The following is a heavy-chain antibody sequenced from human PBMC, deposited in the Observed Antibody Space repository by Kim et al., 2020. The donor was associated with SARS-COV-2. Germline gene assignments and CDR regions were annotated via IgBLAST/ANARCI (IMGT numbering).Heavy chain of an antibody. CDR1: GFTFSSYS. CDR2: ISSSSSYI. Sequence: GGSLRLSCAASGFTFSSYSMNWVRQAPGKGLEWVSSISSSSSYIYYADSVKGRCTISRDNAKNSLYLQMNSLRAEDTAVYYCAREHKIAVHFDYWGQGTLVTVSS. CDR3: AREHKIAVHFDY. D-gene: IGHD6-19*01. J-gene: IGHJ4*02. V-gene: IGHV3-21*01.